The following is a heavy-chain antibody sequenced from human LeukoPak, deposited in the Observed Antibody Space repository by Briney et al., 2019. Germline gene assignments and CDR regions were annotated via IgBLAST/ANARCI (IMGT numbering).Heavy chain of an antibody. CDR1: GGTFSSYA. J-gene: IGHJ4*02. CDR3: ARGSRDGYNYWYFDY. D-gene: IGHD5-24*01. V-gene: IGHV1-69*05. CDR2: IIPIFGTA. Sequence: GSSVKVSCKASGGTFSSYAISWVRQAPGQGPEWMGGIIPIFGTANYAQKFQGRVTITTDESTSTAYMELSSLRSEDTAVYYCARGSRDGYNYWYFDYWGQGTLVTVSS.